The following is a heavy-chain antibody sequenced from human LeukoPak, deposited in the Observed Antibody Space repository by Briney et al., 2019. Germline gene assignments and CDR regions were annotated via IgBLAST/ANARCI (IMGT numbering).Heavy chain of an antibody. D-gene: IGHD5-24*01. CDR2: IIPIFGTA. CDR1: GGTFSSYA. J-gene: IGHJ4*02. CDR3: ARGGEMATITSY. Sequence: SVKVSCKASGGTFSSYAISWVRQAPGQGLEWMGGIIPIFGTANYAQKFQGGVTITADESTSTAYMELSSLRSEDTAVYYCARGGEMATITSYWGQGTLVTVSS. V-gene: IGHV1-69*13.